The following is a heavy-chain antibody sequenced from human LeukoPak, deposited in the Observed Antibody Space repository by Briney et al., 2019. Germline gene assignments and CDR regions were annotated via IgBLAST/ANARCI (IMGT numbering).Heavy chain of an antibody. CDR3: ARGPAVTTQLKYYYYGMHV. CDR2: IYHSGST. Sequence: PSETLSLTCAVSGGSISSGGYSWSWIRQPPGKGLEWIGYIYHSGSTYYNPSLKSRVTISVDRSKNQFSLKLSSVTAADTAVYYCARGPAVTTQLKYYYYGMHVWGQGTTATVSS. J-gene: IGHJ6*02. CDR1: GGSISSGGYS. V-gene: IGHV4-30-2*01. D-gene: IGHD4-17*01.